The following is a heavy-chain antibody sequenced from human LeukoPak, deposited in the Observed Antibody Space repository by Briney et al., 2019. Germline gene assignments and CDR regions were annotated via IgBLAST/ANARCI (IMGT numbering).Heavy chain of an antibody. D-gene: IGHD4-17*01. J-gene: IGHJ4*02. CDR1: GGTFSTYA. CDR3: ARVIVARAPMYGDTFDY. Sequence: ASVRVSCKASGGTFSTYAISWVRQAPGQGLEWMGWISAYNGNTNYAQKLQGRVTMTTDTSTSTAYMELRSLRSDDTAVYYCARVIVARAPMYGDTFDYWGQGTLVTVSS. CDR2: ISAYNGNT. V-gene: IGHV1-18*01.